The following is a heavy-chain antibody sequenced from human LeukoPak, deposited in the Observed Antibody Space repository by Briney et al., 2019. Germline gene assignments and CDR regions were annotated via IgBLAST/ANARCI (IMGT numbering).Heavy chain of an antibody. CDR2: IYNDGSRT. CDR3: ATDGYHYFDY. CDR1: GFTVTSNY. V-gene: IGHV3-53*01. D-gene: IGHD5-12*01. Sequence: GGSLKLSCAASGFTVTSNYMSWVRQAPGKGLEWVSLIYNDGSRTYYADSVRGRFTISRDTSEGTVYLQMDSLRPEDTAVYYCATDGYHYFDYWGQGTLVTVSS. J-gene: IGHJ4*02.